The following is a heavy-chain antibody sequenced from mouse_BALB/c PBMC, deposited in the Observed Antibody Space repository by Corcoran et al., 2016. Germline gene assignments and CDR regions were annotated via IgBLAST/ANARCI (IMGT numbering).Heavy chain of an antibody. CDR1: GYTFTSYV. CDR3: ARGYGSSHWYFDV. Sequence: EVQLQQSGPELVKPGASVKMSCKASGYTFTSYVMHWVKQKPGQGLEWIGYINLYNDGTKYNEKLKGKATLTSDKSSSTAYMELSRRTSEDSAVYYCARGYGSSHWYFDVRGAGTTVTVSS. CDR2: INLYNDGT. J-gene: IGHJ1*01. D-gene: IGHD1-1*01. V-gene: IGHV1S136*01.